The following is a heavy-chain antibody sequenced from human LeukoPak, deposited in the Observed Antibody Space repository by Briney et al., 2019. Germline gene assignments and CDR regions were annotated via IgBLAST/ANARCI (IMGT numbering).Heavy chain of an antibody. CDR2: IKQDGSEK. CDR1: GFTFSSCW. Sequence: TGGSLRLSCAPSGFTFSSCWMSWVRQAPGKGLEWVANIKQDGSEKYYVDSVKGRFTISRDNAKNSLYLQMNSLRAEDTAVYYCARKAYGLDVWGKGTTVTVSS. CDR3: ARKAYGLDV. V-gene: IGHV3-7*03. J-gene: IGHJ6*04.